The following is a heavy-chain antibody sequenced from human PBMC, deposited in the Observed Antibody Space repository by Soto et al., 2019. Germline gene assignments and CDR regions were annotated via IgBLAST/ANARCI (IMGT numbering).Heavy chain of an antibody. D-gene: IGHD5-18*01. CDR2: ILYDGSNK. CDR1: GFTFSSYG. J-gene: IGHJ4*02. Sequence: QVQLVESGGGVVQPGRSLRLSCAASGFTFSSYGMHWVRQAPGKGLEWVAVILYDGSNKYYADSVKGRFTISRDNSKNTLYLQMNSLRAEDTAVYYCAKEGGRYSYGSSYYLDYWGQGSLVTVSS. V-gene: IGHV3-30*18. CDR3: AKEGGRYSYGSSYYLDY.